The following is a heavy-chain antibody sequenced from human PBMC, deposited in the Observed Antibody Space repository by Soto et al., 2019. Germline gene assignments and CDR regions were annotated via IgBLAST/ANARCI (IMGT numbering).Heavy chain of an antibody. CDR3: ARGGYRSQLVVNTLFDY. V-gene: IGHV5-51*01. Sequence: GESLKISCKGSGYSFTSYWIGWVRQMPGKGLEWMGIIYPGDSDTRYSPSFQGQVTISADKSISTAYLQWSSLKASDTAMYYCARGGYRSQLVVNTLFDYWGQGTLVTVSS. J-gene: IGHJ4*02. CDR1: GYSFTSYW. D-gene: IGHD3-22*01. CDR2: IYPGDSDT.